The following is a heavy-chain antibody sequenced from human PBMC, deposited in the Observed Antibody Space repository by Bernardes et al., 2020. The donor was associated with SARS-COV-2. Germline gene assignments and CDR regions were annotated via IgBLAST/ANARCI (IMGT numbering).Heavy chain of an antibody. CDR1: GYSLTTYL. Sequence: ASVKVSCKASGYSLTTYLINWVRQAPGQGPEWMGWINPNTGDINYAQKFQGRVTMTRDTSFSTLYMDLSRLTSDDSAVYYCARAAAGTRYYFDYWGQGTLGTVSS. CDR3: ARAAAGTRYYFDY. J-gene: IGHJ4*02. V-gene: IGHV1-2*02. D-gene: IGHD6-13*01. CDR2: INPNTGDI.